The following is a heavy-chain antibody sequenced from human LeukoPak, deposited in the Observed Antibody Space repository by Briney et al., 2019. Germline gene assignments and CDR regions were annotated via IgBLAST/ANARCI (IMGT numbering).Heavy chain of an antibody. J-gene: IGHJ6*02. CDR1: GGSISSGGYY. D-gene: IGHD4-17*01. V-gene: IGHV3-66*01. CDR3: ARGNGDYHYYYGMDV. CDR2: IYSGGST. Sequence: LSLTCTVSGGSISSGGYYWSWVRQAPGKGLEWVSVIYSGGSTYYADSVKGRFTISRDNSKNTLYLQMNSLRAEDTAVYYCARGNGDYHYYYGMDVWGQGTTVTVSS.